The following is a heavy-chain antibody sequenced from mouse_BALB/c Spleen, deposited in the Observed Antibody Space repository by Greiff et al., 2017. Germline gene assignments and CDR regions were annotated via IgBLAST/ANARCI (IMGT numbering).Heavy chain of an antibody. CDR1: GFTFSSFG. CDR3: AREEDGYRFAY. D-gene: IGHD1-2*01. J-gene: IGHJ3*01. Sequence: EVQVVESGGGLVQPGGSRKLSCAASGFTFSSFGMHWVRQAPETGLEWVAYISSGSSTIYYADTVKGRFTISRDNPKNTLFLQMTSLRSEDTAMYYCAREEDGYRFAYWGQGTLVTVSA. V-gene: IGHV5-17*02. CDR2: ISSGSSTI.